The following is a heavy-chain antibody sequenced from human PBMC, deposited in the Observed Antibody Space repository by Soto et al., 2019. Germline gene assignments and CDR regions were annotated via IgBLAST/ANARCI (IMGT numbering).Heavy chain of an antibody. CDR3: AKELWFGVSPWYYYYGMDV. CDR1: GFTFSSYG. Sequence: QVQLVESGGGVVQPGRSLRLSCAASGFTFSSYGMHWVRQAPGKGLEWVAVISYDGSNKYYADSVKGRFTISRDNSKNTLYLQMNSLRAEDTAVYYCAKELWFGVSPWYYYYGMDVWGQGTTVTVSS. CDR2: ISYDGSNK. J-gene: IGHJ6*02. V-gene: IGHV3-30*18. D-gene: IGHD3-10*01.